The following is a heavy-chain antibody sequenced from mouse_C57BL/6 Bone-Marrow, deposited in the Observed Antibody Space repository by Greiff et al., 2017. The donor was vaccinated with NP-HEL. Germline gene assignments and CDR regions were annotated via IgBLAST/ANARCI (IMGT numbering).Heavy chain of an antibody. CDR2: ISNLAYSI. CDR3: ARDYYGRAMDY. V-gene: IGHV5-15*01. J-gene: IGHJ4*01. D-gene: IGHD1-2*01. CDR1: GFTFSDYG. Sequence: EVKLVESGGGLVQPGGSLKLSCAASGFTFSDYGMAWVRQAPRKGPEWVAFISNLAYSIYYADTVTGRFTISRENAKNTLYLEISSLRSEDTAMYYCARDYYGRAMDYWGQGTSVTVSS.